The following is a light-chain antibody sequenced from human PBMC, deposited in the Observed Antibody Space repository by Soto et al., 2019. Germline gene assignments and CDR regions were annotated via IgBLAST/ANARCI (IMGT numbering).Light chain of an antibody. CDR1: QSISSW. CDR2: DAS. Sequence: IKMTQSPSTLSATVGDRVTITCRASQSISSWLAWYQQKPGEAPKLLIYDASSLESGVPSRFSGSGSGTEFTLTISSLQPDDFATYYCQQYNSFTWTFGQGTKVDI. CDR3: QQYNSFTWT. J-gene: IGKJ1*01. V-gene: IGKV1-5*01.